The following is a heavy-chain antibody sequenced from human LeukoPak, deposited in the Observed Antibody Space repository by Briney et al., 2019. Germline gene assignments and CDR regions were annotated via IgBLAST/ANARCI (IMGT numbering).Heavy chain of an antibody. CDR1: GFTFSSYG. CDR3: ASFPPYMVRTDAFDI. Sequence: WGSLRLSCAASGFTFSSYGVNWVRQAPGKGLEWVSSISRSSAYIYYADSVKGRFTISRDNAKNSLYLQMNSLRAEDTAVYYCASFPPYMVRTDAFDIWGQGTMVTVSS. J-gene: IGHJ3*02. V-gene: IGHV3-21*01. CDR2: ISRSSAYI. D-gene: IGHD3-10*01.